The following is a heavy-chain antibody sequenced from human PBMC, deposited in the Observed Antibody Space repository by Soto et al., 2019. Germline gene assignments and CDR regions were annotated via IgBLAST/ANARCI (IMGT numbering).Heavy chain of an antibody. CDR3: AKDGSHNFDY. CDR1: GLNFSHYA. J-gene: IGHJ4*02. D-gene: IGHD1-26*01. CDR2: MSYDGSNE. Sequence: QVQLVESGGGVVQPGRSLRLSCAASGLNFSHYAMHWVRQAPGKGLEWVALMSYDGSNEYYADSVKGRFTISRDNSKNTLYLQMNSLRAEDTAVYYCAKDGSHNFDYWCQGTLVTVSS. V-gene: IGHV3-30*18.